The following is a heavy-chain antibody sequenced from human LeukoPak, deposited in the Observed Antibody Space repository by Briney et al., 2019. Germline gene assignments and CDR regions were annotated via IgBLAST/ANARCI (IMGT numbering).Heavy chain of an antibody. CDR1: GFTFSSYS. V-gene: IGHV3-21*01. CDR3: ARDAYYYDGNWFDP. CDR2: ISSSSSYI. Sequence: SLRLSCAASGFTFSSYSMNWVRQAPGKGLEWVSSISSSSSYIYYADSVKGRFTISRDNAKNSRYLQMNSLRAEDTAVYYCARDAYYYDGNWFDPWGQGTLVTFSS. D-gene: IGHD3-22*01. J-gene: IGHJ5*02.